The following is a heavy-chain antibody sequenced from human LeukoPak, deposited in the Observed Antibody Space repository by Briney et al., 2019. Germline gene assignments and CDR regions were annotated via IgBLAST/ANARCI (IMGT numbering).Heavy chain of an antibody. V-gene: IGHV1-18*01. Sequence: GASVKVSCEASGYTFTSYGISWVRQAPGQGLEWMGWISAYNGNTNYAQKLQGRVTMTTDTSTSTAYMELRSLRSDDTAVYYCARETLFPYCSSTSCPSDYWGQGTLVTVSS. J-gene: IGHJ4*02. CDR1: GYTFTSYG. CDR3: ARETLFPYCSSTSCPSDY. CDR2: ISAYNGNT. D-gene: IGHD2-2*01.